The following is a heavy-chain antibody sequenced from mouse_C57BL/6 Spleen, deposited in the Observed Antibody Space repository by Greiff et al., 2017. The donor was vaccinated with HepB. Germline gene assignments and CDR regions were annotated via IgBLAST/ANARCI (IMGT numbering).Heavy chain of an antibody. Sequence: QVQLQQPGAELVMPGASVKLSCKASGYTFTSYWMHWVKQRPGQGLEWIGEIDPSDSYTNYNQKFKGKSTLTVDKSSSTAYMQLSSLTSEDSAVYYCARGGTLDSAWVAYWGQGTLVTVSA. CDR2: IDPSDSYT. D-gene: IGHD3-1*01. J-gene: IGHJ3*01. CDR1: GYTFTSYW. V-gene: IGHV1-69*01. CDR3: ARGGTLDSAWVAY.